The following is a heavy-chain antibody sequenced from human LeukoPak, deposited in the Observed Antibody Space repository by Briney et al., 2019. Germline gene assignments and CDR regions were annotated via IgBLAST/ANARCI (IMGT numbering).Heavy chain of an antibody. CDR1: GFTFSSYA. CDR3: AREDWNGDYLDY. CDR2: IKQDGSEI. Sequence: GGSLRLSCAASGFTFSSYAMSWVRQAPGKGLEWVANIKQDGSEIYYVDSVKGRFTISRDNAKNSLYLQMNSLRAEDTAVYYCAREDWNGDYLDYWGQGTLVTVSS. D-gene: IGHD1-1*01. V-gene: IGHV3-7*03. J-gene: IGHJ4*02.